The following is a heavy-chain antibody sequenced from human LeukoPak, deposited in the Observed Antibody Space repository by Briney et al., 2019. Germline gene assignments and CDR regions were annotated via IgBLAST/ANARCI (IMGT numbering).Heavy chain of an antibody. CDR1: GFTFSSYA. J-gene: IGHJ4*02. Sequence: PGGSLRLSCAASGFTFSSYAMSWVRQAPGKGLEWVSAISGSGGSTYYADSVKGRFTISRDNSKNTLYLQMNSPRAEDTAVYYCAKIGSEAYYFDYWGQGTLVTVSS. D-gene: IGHD1-1*01. V-gene: IGHV3-23*01. CDR2: ISGSGGST. CDR3: AKIGSEAYYFDY.